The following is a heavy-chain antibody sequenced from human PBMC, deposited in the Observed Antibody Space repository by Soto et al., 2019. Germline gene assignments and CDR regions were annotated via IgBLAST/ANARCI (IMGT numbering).Heavy chain of an antibody. CDR2: VSIYNGNI. V-gene: IGHV1-18*01. CDR3: ARGAGTTSEGSLFDY. CDR1: GSTFPSYG. D-gene: IGHD1-1*01. J-gene: IGHJ4*02. Sequence: QVQLVQSGAEVKKPGASVKVSCKASGSTFPSYGINWVRQAPGQGLEWMGWVSIYNGNINYVQKFQGRVTMTTDTPTRTAYMEPRSLRSDDTAVYYCARGAGTTSEGSLFDYWGQGTLVTVSS.